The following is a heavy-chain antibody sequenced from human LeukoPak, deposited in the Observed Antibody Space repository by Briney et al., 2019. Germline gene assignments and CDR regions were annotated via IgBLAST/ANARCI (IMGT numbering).Heavy chain of an antibody. Sequence: PGRSLRLSCAASGFTFDDYAMHWVRHAPGKGLEWVSGISWNSGSIGYADSVKGRFTISRDNAKNTLYLQMNSLRAEDTAVYYCARISVDAFDIWGQGTMVTVSS. CDR1: GFTFDDYA. CDR3: ARISVDAFDI. V-gene: IGHV3-9*01. CDR2: ISWNSGSI. J-gene: IGHJ3*02. D-gene: IGHD2/OR15-2a*01.